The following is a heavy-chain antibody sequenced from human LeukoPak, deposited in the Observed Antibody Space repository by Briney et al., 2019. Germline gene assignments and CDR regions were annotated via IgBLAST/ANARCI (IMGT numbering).Heavy chain of an antibody. CDR2: INHSGST. V-gene: IGHV4-34*01. CDR3: ARDKGSGWYYYGMDV. Sequence: SETLSLTCAVYGGSFSGYYWSWIRQPPGKGLEWIGEINHSGSTNYNPSLKSRVTISVHTSKNQFSLKLSSVTAADTAVYYCARDKGSGWYYYGMDVWGQGTTVTVSS. D-gene: IGHD6-19*01. CDR1: GGSFSGYY. J-gene: IGHJ6*02.